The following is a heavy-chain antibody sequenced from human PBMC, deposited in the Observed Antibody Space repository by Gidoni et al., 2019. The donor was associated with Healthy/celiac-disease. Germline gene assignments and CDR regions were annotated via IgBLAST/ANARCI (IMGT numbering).Heavy chain of an antibody. CDR1: GGTFSSSA. D-gene: IGHD2-15*01. CDR3: ASSLGVVVAATPGD. V-gene: IGHV1-69*06. Sequence: QVQLVQSGAEVKKPGSSVQVSCKASGGTFSSSAISWVRQAPGKGLEWMGGIIPIFGTANYAQKFQGRVTITADKSTSTAYMELSSLRSEDTAVYYCASSLGVVVAATPGDWGQGTLVTVSS. CDR2: IIPIFGTA. J-gene: IGHJ4*02.